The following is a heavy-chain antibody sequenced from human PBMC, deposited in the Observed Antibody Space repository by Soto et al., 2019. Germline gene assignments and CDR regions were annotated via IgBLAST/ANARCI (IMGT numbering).Heavy chain of an antibody. V-gene: IGHV3-23*01. CDR3: AKLGAYYYDSSGYPIDY. CDR2: ISGSGGST. D-gene: IGHD3-22*01. J-gene: IGHJ4*02. Sequence: GSLRLSCAASGFTFSSYAMSWVRQAPGKGLEWVSAISGSGGSTYYADSVKGRFTISRDNSKNTLYLQMNSLRAEDTAVYYCAKLGAYYYDSSGYPIDYWGQGTLVTVSS. CDR1: GFTFSSYA.